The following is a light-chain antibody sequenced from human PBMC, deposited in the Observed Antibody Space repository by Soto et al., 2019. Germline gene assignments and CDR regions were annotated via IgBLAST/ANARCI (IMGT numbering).Light chain of an antibody. Sequence: EVVMTQSPATLSVSPGERATLSCRASQSVSSNLAWYQHKPGQAPRLLIYGASTRDTGIPARFSGSGSGTELTLTISSLQSEDFAVYYCQQYNNWPPWTFGQGTKVQIK. V-gene: IGKV3-15*01. CDR1: QSVSSN. J-gene: IGKJ1*01. CDR2: GAS. CDR3: QQYNNWPPWT.